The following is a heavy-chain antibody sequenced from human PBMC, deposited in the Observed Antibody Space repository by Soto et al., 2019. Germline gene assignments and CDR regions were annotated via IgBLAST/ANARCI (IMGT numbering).Heavy chain of an antibody. J-gene: IGHJ4*02. CDR2: ISPYDGNT. CDR1: GYTFTNYG. Sequence: QVQLVQSEAEVKKPGASVKVSCKASGYTFTNYGVSWVRQAPGQGLEWMAWISPYDGNTHYAQNLQGRATVTTDTSTSTTYMELRSLRSDDTAVYLCARDDRAAAAGTTYYFDYWGQGTLVTVSS. CDR3: ARDDRAAAAGTTYYFDY. D-gene: IGHD6-13*01. V-gene: IGHV1-18*01.